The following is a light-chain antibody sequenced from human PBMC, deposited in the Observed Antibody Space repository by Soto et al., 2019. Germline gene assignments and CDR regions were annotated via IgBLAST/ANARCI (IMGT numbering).Light chain of an antibody. CDR1: QSISSW. J-gene: IGKJ1*01. Sequence: DIQMTQSPSTLSASVGGRVTITCRASQSISSWLAWYQQKPGKAPKLLIYDASSLESGVPSRFSGSGSGTEFTLTIRSLQPDDFATYYCQQYNSYSWTFGQGTKVDIK. V-gene: IGKV1-5*01. CDR3: QQYNSYSWT. CDR2: DAS.